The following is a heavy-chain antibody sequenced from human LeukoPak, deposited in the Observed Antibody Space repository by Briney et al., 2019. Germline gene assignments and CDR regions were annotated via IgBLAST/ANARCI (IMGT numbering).Heavy chain of an antibody. CDR1: GFTFSSYS. D-gene: IGHD4-17*01. Sequence: GGSLRLSCAASGFTFSSYSMNWVRQAPGRGLGWVSSISSSSSYIYYADSVKGRFTISRDNAKNSLYLQMNSLRAEDTAVYYCARDEAGYGDYFDYWGQGTLVTVSS. CDR2: ISSSSSYI. CDR3: ARDEAGYGDYFDY. V-gene: IGHV3-21*01. J-gene: IGHJ4*02.